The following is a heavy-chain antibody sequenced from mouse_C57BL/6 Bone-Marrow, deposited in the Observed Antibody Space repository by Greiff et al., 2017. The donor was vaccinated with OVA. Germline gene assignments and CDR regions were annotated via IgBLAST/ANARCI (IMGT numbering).Heavy chain of an antibody. J-gene: IGHJ4*01. CDR1: GFTFSDYG. Sequence: EVQGVESGGGLVKPGGSLKLSCAASGFTFSDYGMHWVRQAPEKGLEWVAYISSGSSTIYYADTVKGRFTISRDNAKNTLFLQMTSLRSEDTAMYYCARITTVVVYYYAMDYWGQGTSVTVSS. D-gene: IGHD1-1*01. CDR2: ISSGSSTI. CDR3: ARITTVVVYYYAMDY. V-gene: IGHV5-17*01.